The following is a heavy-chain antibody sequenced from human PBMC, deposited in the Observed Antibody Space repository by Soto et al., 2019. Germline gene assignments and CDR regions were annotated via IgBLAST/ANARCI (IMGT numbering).Heavy chain of an antibody. Sequence: GGSLRLSCAASRFTFSTYAMHWVRQAPGKGLEWVALIWYDGTNKYYADSVKGRFTISRDNSKNTLYLQMNSLRAEDTAVYYCARARVVVAVAPDYWGQGTLVTVSS. CDR2: IWYDGTNK. CDR1: RFTFSTYA. CDR3: ARARVVVAVAPDY. J-gene: IGHJ4*02. D-gene: IGHD6-19*01. V-gene: IGHV3-33*01.